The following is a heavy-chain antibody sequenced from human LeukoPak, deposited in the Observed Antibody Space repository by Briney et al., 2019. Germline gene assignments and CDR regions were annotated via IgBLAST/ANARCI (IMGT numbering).Heavy chain of an antibody. Sequence: GGSLRLSCAASGFTFSSYSMNWVRQAPGKGLEWVSSISSSSSYIYYADSVKGRFTISRDNAKNSLYLQMNSLRAEDTAVYYCARDHYCSSTSCYLWFQPNYFDYWGQGTLVTVSS. CDR2: ISSSSSYI. D-gene: IGHD2-2*01. CDR1: GFTFSSYS. CDR3: ARDHYCSSTSCYLWFQPNYFDY. V-gene: IGHV3-21*01. J-gene: IGHJ4*02.